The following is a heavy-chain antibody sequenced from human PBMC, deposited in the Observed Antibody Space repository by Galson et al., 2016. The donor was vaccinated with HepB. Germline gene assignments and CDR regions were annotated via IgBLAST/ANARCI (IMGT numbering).Heavy chain of an antibody. Sequence: SLRLSCAASGFIFSQYGMHWVRQAPGKGLESVAVIGHDGRNEYYADSVKGRFTISRDNSKNTLYVQMNNLRVEDTAVYYCSRGSQDDIEVDGDLEQDDWGQGTLVTVSS. D-gene: IGHD2-15*01. J-gene: IGHJ4*02. CDR3: SRGSQDDIEVDGDLEQDD. V-gene: IGHV3-33*01. CDR2: IGHDGRNE. CDR1: GFIFSQYG.